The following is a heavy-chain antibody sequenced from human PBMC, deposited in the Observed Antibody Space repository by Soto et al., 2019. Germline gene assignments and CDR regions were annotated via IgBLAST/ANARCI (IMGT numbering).Heavy chain of an antibody. CDR2: ISGSGGST. D-gene: IGHD1-20*01. Sequence: HPGGSLRLSCAAPGFTFSSYAMSWVRQAPGKGLEWVSAISGSGGSTYYAESVKGRFTISRDNSKNTLYLQMNSLRAEDTAVYYFAKFNGVITGTTSHVYYGMDVWGQGTTVTVSS. J-gene: IGHJ6*02. CDR1: GFTFSSYA. V-gene: IGHV3-23*01. CDR3: AKFNGVITGTTSHVYYGMDV.